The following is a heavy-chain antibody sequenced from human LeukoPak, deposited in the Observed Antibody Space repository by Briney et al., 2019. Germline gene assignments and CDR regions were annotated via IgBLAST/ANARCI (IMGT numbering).Heavy chain of an antibody. CDR1: GLTFGSYG. D-gene: IGHD1-1*01. V-gene: IGHV3-48*01. Sequence: PGGSLRLSCAASGLTFGSYGMNWVRQAPGKGLEWVSYISSSASTIYYADSVKGRFTISRDNSKNTLYLQMNSLRAEDTAVYYCAKDRELERPRGWFDPWGQGTLVTVSS. CDR2: ISSSASTI. CDR3: AKDRELERPRGWFDP. J-gene: IGHJ5*02.